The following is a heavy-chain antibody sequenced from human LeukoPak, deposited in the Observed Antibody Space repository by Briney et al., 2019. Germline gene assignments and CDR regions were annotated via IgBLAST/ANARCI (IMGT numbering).Heavy chain of an antibody. CDR1: GGSISSHY. Sequence: SETLSLTRTVSGGSISSHYWSWIRQPPGKGLEWIGEINHSGSTNYNPSLKSRVTISVDTSKNQFSLKLSSVTAADTAVYYCARAPLSSSWNYYYGMDVWGQGTTVTVSS. V-gene: IGHV4-34*01. CDR3: ARAPLSSSWNYYYGMDV. D-gene: IGHD6-13*01. J-gene: IGHJ6*02. CDR2: INHSGST.